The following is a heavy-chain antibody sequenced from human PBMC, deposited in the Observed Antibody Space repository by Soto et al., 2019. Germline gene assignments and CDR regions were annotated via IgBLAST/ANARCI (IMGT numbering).Heavy chain of an antibody. Sequence: SETLSLTCAVYGGSFSGYYWSWIRQPPGKGLEWIREINHSGSTNYNPSLKSRVTISVDTSKNQFSLKLSSVTAADTAVYYCARMIPTAIFYFDYWGQGTLVTVSS. D-gene: IGHD2-21*02. CDR3: ARMIPTAIFYFDY. CDR1: GGSFSGYY. CDR2: INHSGST. J-gene: IGHJ4*02. V-gene: IGHV4-34*01.